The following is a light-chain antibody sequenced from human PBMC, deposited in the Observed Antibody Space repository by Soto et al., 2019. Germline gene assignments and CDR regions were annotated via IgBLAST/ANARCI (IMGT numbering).Light chain of an antibody. CDR2: EGS. CDR1: SSDVGSYEF. V-gene: IGLV2-23*03. Sequence: QSALTQPASVSESPGQSITISCTGTSSDVGSYEFVSWYQQYPGKAPKLMIYEGSKRPSGVSDRFSGSKSGNTASLTISGLQAEDEADYFCCSYAGGSNVFGAGTQLTV. CDR3: CSYAGGSNV. J-gene: IGLJ7*01.